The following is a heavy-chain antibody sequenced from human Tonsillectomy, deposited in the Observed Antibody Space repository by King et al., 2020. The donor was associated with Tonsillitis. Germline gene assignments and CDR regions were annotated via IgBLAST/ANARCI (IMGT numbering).Heavy chain of an antibody. Sequence: VQLVESGGGLVQPGRSLRLSCTASGLTFGDYAMSWFRQAPGKGLEWVGFIRSMAYGGTTEYAASVKVRFTISRDDSKSIAYLQMNSLKTEDTAVYYCTRQGRYSTGWYSFDYWGQGTLVTVSS. J-gene: IGHJ4*02. CDR1: GLTFGDYA. CDR3: TRQGRYSTGWYSFDY. CDR2: IRSMAYGGTT. D-gene: IGHD6-19*01. V-gene: IGHV3-49*03.